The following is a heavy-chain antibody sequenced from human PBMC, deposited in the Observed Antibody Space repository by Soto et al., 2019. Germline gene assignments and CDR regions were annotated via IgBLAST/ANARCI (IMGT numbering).Heavy chain of an antibody. D-gene: IGHD2-2*01. CDR1: GGSISSSSYY. CDR2: IYYSGST. V-gene: IGHV4-39*01. CDR3: QRYCMSTSCRPYYSYGMDV. J-gene: IGHJ6*02. Sequence: QLQLQESGPGLVKPSETLSLTCTVSGGSISSSSYYWGWLRQPPGKWLEWIGSIYYSGSTYYNPSLKRRVTISGATSKHPFSMKLSSVTAADTAVYYCQRYCMSTSCRPYYSYGMDVWGQGTTVTVSS.